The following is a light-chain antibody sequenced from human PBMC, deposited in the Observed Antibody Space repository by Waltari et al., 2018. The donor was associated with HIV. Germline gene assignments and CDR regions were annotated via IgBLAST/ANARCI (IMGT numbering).Light chain of an antibody. CDR3: TSYVSSASPE. Sequence: QSALPQPASVSGSPGQSITISCTGTSSDINYENYVSWYQHHPGKAPRGIISEVTTRPSGVSSRFSGSKSGNTATLTISGLQAEDEADHFCTSYVSSASPEFGGWTRLTVL. CDR2: EVT. CDR1: SSDINYENY. J-gene: IGLJ3*02. V-gene: IGLV2-14*01.